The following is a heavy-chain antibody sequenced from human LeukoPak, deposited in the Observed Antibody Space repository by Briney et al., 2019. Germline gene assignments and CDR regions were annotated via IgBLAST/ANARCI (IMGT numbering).Heavy chain of an antibody. J-gene: IGHJ4*02. V-gene: IGHV5-51*01. CDR3: ARRDTRIAAAQLDY. Sequence: GESLKISCKGSGYSFTTYWIAWVRQMPGKGLERIGIIYPGDSDTSYRPSFQGQVTFSADKSISTAYLQWSSLKASDTAMYYCARRDTRIAAAQLDYWGQGTLVTVSS. CDR2: IYPGDSDT. CDR1: GYSFTTYW. D-gene: IGHD6-13*01.